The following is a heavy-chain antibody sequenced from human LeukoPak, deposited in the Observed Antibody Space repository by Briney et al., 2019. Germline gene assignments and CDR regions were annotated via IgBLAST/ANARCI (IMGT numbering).Heavy chain of an antibody. J-gene: IGHJ4*02. Sequence: GGSLRLSCAASGFTFSSYGMHWVRQAPGRGLEWVAVISYDGSNKYYADSVKGRFTISRDNSKNTLYLQMNSLRAEDTAVYYCARGVEQLGNFDYWGQGTLVTVSS. V-gene: IGHV3-30*03. D-gene: IGHD6-6*01. CDR1: GFTFSSYG. CDR2: ISYDGSNK. CDR3: ARGVEQLGNFDY.